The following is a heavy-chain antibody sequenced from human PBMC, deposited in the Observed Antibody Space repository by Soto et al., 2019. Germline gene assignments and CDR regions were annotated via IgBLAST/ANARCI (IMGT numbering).Heavy chain of an antibody. CDR2: INPDGSAK. Sequence: EVHLVESGGGLVQPGGSLRLSCAASGFTFSSHWMSWVRQAPGKGLEWVANINPDGSAKDYVDSVKGRFTISRDNAKNSLYLQMNSLRAEDTAVYYCVQPQVVATIKGGYWGQGTLVTVSS. D-gene: IGHD5-12*01. CDR1: GFTFSSHW. CDR3: VQPQVVATIKGGY. J-gene: IGHJ4*02. V-gene: IGHV3-7*01.